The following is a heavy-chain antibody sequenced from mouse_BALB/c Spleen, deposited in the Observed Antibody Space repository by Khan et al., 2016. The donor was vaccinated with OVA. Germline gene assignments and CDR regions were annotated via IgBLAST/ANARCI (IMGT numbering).Heavy chain of an antibody. V-gene: IGHV3-2*02. CDR3: ARDDSRYNYAMDY. D-gene: IGHD2-4*01. Sequence: EVELVESGPGLVKPSQSLSLTCTVTGYSITSDYAWNWIRQFPGNKLEWMGYISYSGSTNYNPSLKSRISITRDTSKNQFFLQLNSVTTEDTAIYYCARDDSRYNYAMDYWGQGTSVTVSS. CDR1: GYSITSDYA. CDR2: ISYSGST. J-gene: IGHJ4*01.